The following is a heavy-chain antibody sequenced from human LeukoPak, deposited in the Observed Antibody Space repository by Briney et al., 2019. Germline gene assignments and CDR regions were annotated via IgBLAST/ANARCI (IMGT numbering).Heavy chain of an antibody. Sequence: GRPLRLSCAASGFTFDDYAMHWVRQAPGKGLEWVSGISWNSGSIGYADSVKGRFTISRDNAKNSLYLQMNSLRAEDTALYYCAKARIAVAGILTDWGQETLVTVSS. CDR1: GFTFDDYA. CDR3: AKARIAVAGILTD. V-gene: IGHV3-9*01. D-gene: IGHD6-19*01. CDR2: ISWNSGSI. J-gene: IGHJ4*02.